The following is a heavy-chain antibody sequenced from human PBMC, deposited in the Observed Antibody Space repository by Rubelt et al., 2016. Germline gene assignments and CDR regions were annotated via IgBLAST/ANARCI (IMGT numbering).Heavy chain of an antibody. CDR3: AKNGIPARSFYGMDV. V-gene: IGHV3-23*01. Sequence: VRQAPGKGLEWVSVISGSGGNTDYADFVRGRFTISRDNSKKTLYLQMNSLRVEDTAEYYCAKNGIPARSFYGMDVWGQGTTVTVSS. CDR2: ISGSGGNT. D-gene: IGHD6-6*01. J-gene: IGHJ6*02.